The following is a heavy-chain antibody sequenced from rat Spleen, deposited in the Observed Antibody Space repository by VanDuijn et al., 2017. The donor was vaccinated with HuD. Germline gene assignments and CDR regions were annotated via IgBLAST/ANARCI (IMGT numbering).Heavy chain of an antibody. CDR3: ARHGPHWCFDL. D-gene: IGHD3-1*01. J-gene: IGHJ1*01. CDR2: ITYDGSST. Sequence: EVQLVESGGGLVQPGGSLKLSCAASGFTFRDHAMAWVRQAPGKGLEWVASITYDGSSTYYRGSVKGRFTISRDNAKSTLYLQMDSLRSEDTATYYCARHGPHWCFDLWGPGTMVTVSS. V-gene: IGHV5-17*01. CDR1: GFTFRDHA.